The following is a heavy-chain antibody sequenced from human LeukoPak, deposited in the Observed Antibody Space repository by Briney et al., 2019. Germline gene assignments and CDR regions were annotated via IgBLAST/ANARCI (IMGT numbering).Heavy chain of an antibody. J-gene: IGHJ4*02. CDR3: ARLFRHYDYVWGSYPPAAAKYYFDY. CDR1: GGTFSSYA. V-gene: IGHV1-69*04. CDR2: IIPIRGIA. D-gene: IGHD3-16*01. Sequence: SVKVSCKASGGTFSSYAISWVRQAPGQGLEWMGRIIPIRGIANYAQKFQGRVTITADKSTSTAYMELSSLRSEDTAVYCCARLFRHYDYVWGSYPPAAAKYYFDYWGQGTLVTVSS.